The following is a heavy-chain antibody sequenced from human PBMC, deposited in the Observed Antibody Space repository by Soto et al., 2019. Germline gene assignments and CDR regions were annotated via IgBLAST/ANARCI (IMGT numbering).Heavy chain of an antibody. V-gene: IGHV3-48*01. CDR3: ARESRRRWAYYYDSSGYG. Sequence: PGGSLRLSCAASGFTFSSYSMNWVRQAPGKGLEWVSYISSSSSTIYYADSVKGRFTISRDNAKNSLYLQMNSLRAEDTAVYYCARESRRRWAYYYDSSGYGWGQGTLVTVSS. CDR2: ISSSSSTI. CDR1: GFTFSSYS. D-gene: IGHD3-22*01. J-gene: IGHJ4*02.